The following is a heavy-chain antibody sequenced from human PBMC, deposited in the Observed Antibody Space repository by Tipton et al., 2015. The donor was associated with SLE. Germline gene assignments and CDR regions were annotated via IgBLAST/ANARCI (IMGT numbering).Heavy chain of an antibody. CDR3: ARDLNWMVHFEEAFDI. V-gene: IGHV4-4*07. D-gene: IGHD3-10*01. J-gene: IGHJ3*02. Sequence: TLSLTCNVSGVSISSSYWSWIRQPAGKGLEWIGRIYTSGATDDNPSLKSRVTMSLDMSKNQLSLKLYSVTAADTAVYYCARDLNWMVHFEEAFDIWGQGTMVTVSS. CDR1: GVSISSSY. CDR2: IYTSGAT.